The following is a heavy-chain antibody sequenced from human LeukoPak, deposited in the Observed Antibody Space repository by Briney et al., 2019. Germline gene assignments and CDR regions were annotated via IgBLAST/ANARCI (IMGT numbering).Heavy chain of an antibody. CDR3: AREWGSSSWGIGNYFDY. CDR1: GFIFTNYG. V-gene: IGHV3-33*01. J-gene: IGHJ4*02. Sequence: GGSLRLSCVASGFIFTNYGMHWVRQAPGKGLEWVTVIWYDGSNKYYADSEKGRFTISRDNSKNTLYLQMNSLRAEDTAVYYCAREWGSSSWGIGNYFDYWGQGTLVTVSS. CDR2: IWYDGSNK. D-gene: IGHD6-13*01.